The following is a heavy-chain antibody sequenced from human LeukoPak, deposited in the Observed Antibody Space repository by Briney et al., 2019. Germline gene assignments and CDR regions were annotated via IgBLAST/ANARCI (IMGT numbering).Heavy chain of an antibody. J-gene: IGHJ5*02. CDR1: GYTFTGYY. CDR3: ARDRETYYYGSGSYGWFDP. V-gene: IGHV1-46*01. D-gene: IGHD3-10*01. Sequence: ASVKVSCKASGYTFTGYYMHWVRQAPGQGLEWMGIINPSGGSTSYAQKFQGRVTMTRDTSTSTVYMELSSLRSEDTAVYYCARDRETYYYGSGSYGWFDPWGQGTLVTVSS. CDR2: INPSGGST.